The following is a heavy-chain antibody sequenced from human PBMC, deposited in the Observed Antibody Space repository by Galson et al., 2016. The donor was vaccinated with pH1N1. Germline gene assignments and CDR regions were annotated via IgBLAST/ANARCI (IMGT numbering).Heavy chain of an antibody. J-gene: IGHJ6*02. CDR3: ARNTEKFYYAVDV. CDR1: GYNFPTYW. CDR2: IDPSDSYT. Sequence: QSGAEVKKPGESLRISCKGSGYNFPTYWINWVRQMPGKGLEWMGRIDPSDSYTNYRPSFQGRVTISTDTSVSTAFLVLNNLQASDTAVYYCARNTEKFYYAVDVRGQGATVTVSS. V-gene: IGHV5-10-1*01.